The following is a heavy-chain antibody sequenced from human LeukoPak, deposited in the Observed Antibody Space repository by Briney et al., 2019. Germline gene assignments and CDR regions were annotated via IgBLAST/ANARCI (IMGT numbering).Heavy chain of an antibody. CDR1: GFTFSSYW. Sequence: GGSLRLSCAASGFTFSSYWLHWVRQAPGKGLVWVSRINSDGSSTSYADSVKGRFTISRDNAKNRLYLQMNCLRAEDTAVYYCARVGGSGSYYSAFDIWGQGTMVTVSS. D-gene: IGHD1-26*01. CDR3: ARVGGSGSYYSAFDI. V-gene: IGHV3-74*01. CDR2: INSDGSST. J-gene: IGHJ3*02.